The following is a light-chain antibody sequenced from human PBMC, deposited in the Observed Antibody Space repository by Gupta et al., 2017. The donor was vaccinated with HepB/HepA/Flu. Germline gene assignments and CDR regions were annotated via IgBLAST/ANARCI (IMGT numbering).Light chain of an antibody. CDR3: EQHNSYSLT. J-gene: IGKJ1*01. V-gene: IGKV1-5*03. CDR2: KAS. CDR1: QSISTW. Sequence: DIQMTQSPSTLSASVGDRVTITCRASQSISTWLAWYQQKPGEAPKLLIYKASNLQSGVPSRFSGSGSGTEFTLTIISLQPDDFATYYCEQHNSYSLTFGQGTKVEIK.